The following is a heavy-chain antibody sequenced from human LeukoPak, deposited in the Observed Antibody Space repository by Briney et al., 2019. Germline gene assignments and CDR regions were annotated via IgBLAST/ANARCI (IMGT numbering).Heavy chain of an antibody. D-gene: IGHD3-3*01. CDR2: IYHSGST. CDR3: ARGGGLRFLEWLLKA. CDR1: GYSISSGYY. V-gene: IGHV4-38-2*01. J-gene: IGHJ5*02. Sequence: SETLSLTCAVSGYSISSGYYWGWIRQPPGKGLEWIGSIYHSGSTYYNPSLKSRVTISVDTSKNQFSLKLSSVTAAGTAVYYCARGGGLRFLEWLLKAWGQGTLVTVSS.